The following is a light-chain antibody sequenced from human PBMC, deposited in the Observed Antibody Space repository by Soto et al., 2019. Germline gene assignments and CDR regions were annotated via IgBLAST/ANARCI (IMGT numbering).Light chain of an antibody. CDR2: KSN. Sequence: QSVLSQPPSASATPGQRVTISCSGSSSNIGSNTVNWYQQLPGTAPKLLIYKSNHRPSGVPVRFSGSKSGTSASLAISGLQSEDEADYYCAAWDDSMNGRVFGGGTKVTVL. CDR1: SSNIGSNT. V-gene: IGLV1-44*01. CDR3: AAWDDSMNGRV. J-gene: IGLJ3*02.